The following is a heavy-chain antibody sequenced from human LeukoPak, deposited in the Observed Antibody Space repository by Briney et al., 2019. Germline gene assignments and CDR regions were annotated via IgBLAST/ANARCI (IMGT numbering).Heavy chain of an antibody. CDR3: ARYCSGGSCLFYYYGMDV. D-gene: IGHD2-15*01. CDR1: GFTFSSYW. Sequence: GGSLRLSCAAYGFTFSSYWMSWVRQAPGKGLEWVANIKQDGSEKYYVDSVEGRFTISRDNAKNSLFLQMNSLRAEDTAVYYCARYCSGGSCLFYYYGMDVWGQGTTVAVSS. J-gene: IGHJ6*02. V-gene: IGHV3-7*01. CDR2: IKQDGSEK.